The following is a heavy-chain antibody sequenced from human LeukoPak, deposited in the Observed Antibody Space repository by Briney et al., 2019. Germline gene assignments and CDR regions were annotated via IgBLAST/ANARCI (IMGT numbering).Heavy chain of an antibody. V-gene: IGHV3-30-3*01. D-gene: IGHD3-10*01. CDR2: ISYDGSNK. CDR3: ARVLELGMADYFDY. Sequence: GGSLRLSCAASGFTFSSYAMHWVRQAPGKGLEWVAVISYDGSNKYYADSVKGRFTISRDNSKNTLYLQMNSLRAEDTAVYYRARVLELGMADYFDYWGQGTLVTVSS. J-gene: IGHJ4*02. CDR1: GFTFSSYA.